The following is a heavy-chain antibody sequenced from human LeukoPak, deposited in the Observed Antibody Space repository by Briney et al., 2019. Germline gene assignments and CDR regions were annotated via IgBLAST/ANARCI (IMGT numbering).Heavy chain of an antibody. J-gene: IGHJ4*02. V-gene: IGHV3-7*01. CDR2: IKQDGSAK. D-gene: IGHD5-24*01. CDR1: GFTFSSYW. CDR3: ARVVRDGYNY. Sequence: PGGSLRLSCAASGFTFSSYWMSWVRQAPGKGLEWVANIKQDGSAKYYVDSVRGRFTISRENAKNSLSLQMNSLSAEDTAVYYCARVVRDGYNYWGQGTLVTVSS.